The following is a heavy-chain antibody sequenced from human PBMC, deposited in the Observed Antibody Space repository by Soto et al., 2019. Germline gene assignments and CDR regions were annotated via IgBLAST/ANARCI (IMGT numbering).Heavy chain of an antibody. D-gene: IGHD3-22*01. J-gene: IGHJ4*02. CDR1: GYTFTGYY. CDR2: INPNSGGT. Sequence: GSVKVCCKASGYTFTGYYIHLVRQAPGQGLEWMGWINPNSGGTNYAQKFQGRVTMTRDTSISTAYMELSRLRSDDTAVYYCARTQDYYASSGPLDYWGQGTQVTVSS. V-gene: IGHV1-2*02. CDR3: ARTQDYYASSGPLDY.